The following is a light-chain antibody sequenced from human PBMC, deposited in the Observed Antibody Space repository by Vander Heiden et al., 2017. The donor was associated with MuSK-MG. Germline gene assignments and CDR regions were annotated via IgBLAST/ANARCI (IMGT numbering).Light chain of an antibody. CDR2: DVS. CDR3: SSYTSSSTWV. Sequence: QSALTQPASVSGCPGQSITISCTGTSSDVGGYNYVSWYQQPPGKAPKLMIYDVSNRPSWVSNRFSGSKSGNTASLTISGLQAEDEADYYCSSYTSSSTWVFGGGTKLTVL. CDR1: SSDVGGYNY. V-gene: IGLV2-14*01. J-gene: IGLJ3*02.